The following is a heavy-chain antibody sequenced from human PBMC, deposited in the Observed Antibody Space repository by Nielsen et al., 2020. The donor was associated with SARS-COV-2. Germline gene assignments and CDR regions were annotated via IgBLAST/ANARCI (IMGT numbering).Heavy chain of an antibody. CDR1: GFTFSSYE. CDR2: ISSSGSTI. D-gene: IGHD3-3*01. CDR3: ARVDFGVANYYYYTMDV. Sequence: GGSLRLSCAASGFTFSSYEMNWVRQAPGKGLEWVSYISSSGSTIYYADSVKGRFTISRDNAKNSLYLQMNSLRAEDTALYHCARVDFGVANYYYYTMDVWGPGTTVTVSS. J-gene: IGHJ6*02. V-gene: IGHV3-48*03.